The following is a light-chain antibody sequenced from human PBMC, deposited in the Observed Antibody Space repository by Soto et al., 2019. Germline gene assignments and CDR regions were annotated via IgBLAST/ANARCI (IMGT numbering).Light chain of an antibody. V-gene: IGLV2-8*01. J-gene: IGLJ1*01. CDR1: SSDVGGYNY. CDR3: SSYVGSNNV. Sequence: QSALTQPPSASGSPGQSVTISCTGTSSDVGGYNYVSWYQQHPGKAPKLMIYEVFKRPSGVPDRFSGSKSGNTASLTVSGLQAEDEADYYCSSYVGSNNVFGTGTKLTVL. CDR2: EVF.